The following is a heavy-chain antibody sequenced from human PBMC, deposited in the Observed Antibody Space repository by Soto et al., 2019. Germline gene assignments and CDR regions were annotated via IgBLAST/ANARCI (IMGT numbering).Heavy chain of an antibody. CDR1: GGSISSSNW. Sequence: NPSETLSLTCAVSGGSISSSNWWSWVRQPPGKGLEWIGEIYHSGSTNYNPSLKSRVTISVDKSKNQFSLKLSSVTAADTAVYYCARRYYDFWSGTRVGYFDYWGQGTLVTVSS. D-gene: IGHD3-3*01. V-gene: IGHV4-4*02. J-gene: IGHJ4*02. CDR2: IYHSGST. CDR3: ARRYYDFWSGTRVGYFDY.